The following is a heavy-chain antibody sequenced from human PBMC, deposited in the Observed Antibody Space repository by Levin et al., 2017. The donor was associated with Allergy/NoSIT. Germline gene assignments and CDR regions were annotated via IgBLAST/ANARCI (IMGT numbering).Heavy chain of an antibody. CDR3: ARFARPAGVYDSSDSYDI. J-gene: IGHJ3*02. Sequence: GESLKISCAASGFTFSNYAMSWVRQAPGKGLEWVAGFRDTHYTNYADSVTGRFSISRDNSRNMFYLQMNSLRAEDTAVYFCARFARPAGVYDSSDSYDIWGPGTMVTVAS. V-gene: IGHV3-23*01. D-gene: IGHD5/OR15-5a*01. CDR2: FRDTHYT. CDR1: GFTFSNYA.